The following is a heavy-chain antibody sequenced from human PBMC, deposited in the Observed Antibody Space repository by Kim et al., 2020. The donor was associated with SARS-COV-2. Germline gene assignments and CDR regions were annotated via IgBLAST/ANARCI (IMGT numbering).Heavy chain of an antibody. D-gene: IGHD6-19*01. V-gene: IGHV3-53*01. CDR3: ARAGSSTAWFPHFYSYGMDV. J-gene: IGHJ6*02. CDR1: GFTVSNDY. Sequence: GGSLRLSCAASGFTVSNDYMSWVRQAPGKGLEWVSVIYSGGDTYYADSVKGRFTISRDISRNTLYLQMNTLRAEDTAVYYCARAGSSTAWFPHFYSYGMDVWGQGTTVTVSS. CDR2: IYSGGDT.